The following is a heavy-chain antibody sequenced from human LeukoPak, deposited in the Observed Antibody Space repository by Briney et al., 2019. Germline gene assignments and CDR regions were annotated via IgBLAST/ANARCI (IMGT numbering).Heavy chain of an antibody. J-gene: IGHJ6*02. CDR3: ARALSGSYPPDYYYGMDV. Sequence: ASVKVSCKASGGTFSSYAISWVRQAPGQGLEWMGGIIPIFGSANYAQKFQGRVTITADESTSTAYMELSSLRSEDTAVYYCARALSGSYPPDYYYGMDVWGQGTTVTVSS. D-gene: IGHD1-26*01. CDR2: IIPIFGSA. V-gene: IGHV1-69*13. CDR1: GGTFSSYA.